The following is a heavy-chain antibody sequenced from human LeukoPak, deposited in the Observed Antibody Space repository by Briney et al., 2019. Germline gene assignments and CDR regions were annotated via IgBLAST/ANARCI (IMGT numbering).Heavy chain of an antibody. J-gene: IGHJ6*03. Sequence: KPSETLSLTCTVSGGSISSSSYYWGWIRQPPGKGLEWIGSIYYSGSTYYNPSLKSRVTISVDTSKNQFSLKLSSVTAADTAVYYCARVERLQPDETYYYYYYMDVWGKGTTVTVSS. V-gene: IGHV4-39*07. CDR3: ARVERLQPDETYYYYYYMDV. D-gene: IGHD6-13*01. CDR2: IYYSGST. CDR1: GGSISSSSYY.